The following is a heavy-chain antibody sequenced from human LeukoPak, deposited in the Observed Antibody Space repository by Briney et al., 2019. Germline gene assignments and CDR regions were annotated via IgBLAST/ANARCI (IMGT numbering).Heavy chain of an antibody. CDR3: ARGISKRYCSSTSCYLDY. V-gene: IGHV4-34*01. Sequence: ETLSLTCAVYGGSFSGYYWSWIRQPPGKGLEWIGEINHSGSTNYNPSLKSRVTISVDTSKNQFSLKLSSVTAADTAVYYCARGISKRYCSSTSCYLDYWGQGTLVTVSS. CDR2: INHSGST. J-gene: IGHJ4*02. D-gene: IGHD2-2*01. CDR1: GGSFSGYY.